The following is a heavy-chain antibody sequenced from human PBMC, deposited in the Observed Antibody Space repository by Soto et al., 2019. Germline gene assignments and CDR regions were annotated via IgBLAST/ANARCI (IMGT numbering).Heavy chain of an antibody. CDR2: ISGSGGST. J-gene: IGHJ4*02. CDR1: GFTFSSYA. V-gene: IGHV3-23*01. CDR3: AKDLKVDTAMVNSYDY. Sequence: EVQLLESGGGLVQPGGSLRLSCAASGFTFSSYAMTWFRQAPGKGLEGVSAISGSGGSTYYADSVKGRFTISRDNSKNTLYLQMNSLRAEDTAVYYCAKDLKVDTAMVNSYDYWGQGTLVTVSS. D-gene: IGHD5-18*01.